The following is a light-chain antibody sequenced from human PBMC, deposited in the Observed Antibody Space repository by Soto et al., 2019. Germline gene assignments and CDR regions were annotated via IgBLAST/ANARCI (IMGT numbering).Light chain of an antibody. CDR3: QQYVNLPFS. V-gene: IGKV1-33*01. CDR2: GAS. Sequence: DIQMTQSPSPLSASLGDRVTITCQASQDIRKYLNWYQQKPGKAPNLLIHGASNLEAGVPSRFSGSGSGTDFTFSISSLQPEDIATYYCQQYVNLPFSFGPGTKVYIK. J-gene: IGKJ3*01. CDR1: QDIRKY.